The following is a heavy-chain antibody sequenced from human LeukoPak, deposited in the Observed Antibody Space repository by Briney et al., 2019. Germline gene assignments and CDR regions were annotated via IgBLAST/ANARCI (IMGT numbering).Heavy chain of an antibody. CDR3: AKSDSSGWFFDY. CDR2: ISGSGGST. Sequence: PGGSPRLSCAASGFTFSSYAMSWVRQAPGKGLEWVSAISGSGGSTYYADSVKGRFTISRGNSKNTLYLQMNSLRAEDTAVYYCAKSDSSGWFFDYWGQGTLVTVSS. D-gene: IGHD6-19*01. CDR1: GFTFSSYA. J-gene: IGHJ4*02. V-gene: IGHV3-23*01.